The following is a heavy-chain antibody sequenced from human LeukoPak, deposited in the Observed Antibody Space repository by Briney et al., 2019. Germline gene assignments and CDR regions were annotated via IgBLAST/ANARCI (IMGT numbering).Heavy chain of an antibody. V-gene: IGHV4-59*08. CDR3: ARHGTISSESYFDY. Sequence: TSETLSLTCTVSDGSISGYYWSWIRQPPGKGLECIGYIYYSGRTNYNPSLKSRVTGFVDTSKNQVSLRLSSVTAADTAVYYCARHGTISSESYFDYWGQGALVTVSS. D-gene: IGHD1-14*01. CDR2: IYYSGRT. J-gene: IGHJ4*02. CDR1: DGSISGYY.